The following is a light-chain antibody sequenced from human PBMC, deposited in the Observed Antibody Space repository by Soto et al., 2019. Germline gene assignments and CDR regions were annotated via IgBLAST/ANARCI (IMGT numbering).Light chain of an antibody. CDR1: QSVSSSY. CDR3: QQYGSSPPVT. V-gene: IGKV3-20*01. J-gene: IGKJ5*01. Sequence: EIVLTQSPGTLSLSPGERATLSCRASQSVSSSYLAWYQQKPGQAPRLLIYGASGRATGIPDRFSGSGSGTDFPLTINRLEPEDFAVYYCQQYGSSPPVTFGQGTRLEI. CDR2: GAS.